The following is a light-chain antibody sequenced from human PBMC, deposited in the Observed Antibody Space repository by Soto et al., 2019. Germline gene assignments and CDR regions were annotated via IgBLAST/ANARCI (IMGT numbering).Light chain of an antibody. V-gene: IGKV3-20*01. Sequence: EIVLTQSPGTLSLSPGERATLSCRASQSVSSSYLAWYQQKPGQTPRLLIFGASIRATGIPDRFSGSGSGTDFTLIISRLEPEDFAVYYCQQYADSLITFGPGTKVDIK. CDR3: QQYADSLIT. J-gene: IGKJ3*01. CDR1: QSVSSSY. CDR2: GAS.